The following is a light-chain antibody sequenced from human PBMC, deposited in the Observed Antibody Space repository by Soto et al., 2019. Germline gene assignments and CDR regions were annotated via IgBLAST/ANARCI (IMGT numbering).Light chain of an antibody. J-gene: IGLJ1*01. CDR2: EVN. CDR3: SSHSSSSAYYV. Sequence: QSARSHPGSVCWSPGHSITIACTGTSSDIGYYDYVSWYQHHSGKAPKLIIYEVNNRPSGVSNRFSGSKSVNTASLTISGLPAEDEDDYYCSSHSSSSAYYVFGTGTKVTGL. CDR1: SSDIGYYDY. V-gene: IGLV2-14*01.